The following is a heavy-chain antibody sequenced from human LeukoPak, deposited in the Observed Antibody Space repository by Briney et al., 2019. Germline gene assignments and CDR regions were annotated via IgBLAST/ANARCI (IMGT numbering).Heavy chain of an antibody. D-gene: IGHD2-2*01. V-gene: IGHV3-66*01. Sequence: GGSLRLSCAASGFTVSSNYMSWVRQAPGKGLEWVSVIYSGGSTYYADSVKGRFTIPRDNSKNTLYLQMNSLRAEDTAVYYCARDLVVPASDVWGQGTTVTVSS. CDR3: ARDLVVPASDV. CDR2: IYSGGST. CDR1: GFTVSSNY. J-gene: IGHJ6*02.